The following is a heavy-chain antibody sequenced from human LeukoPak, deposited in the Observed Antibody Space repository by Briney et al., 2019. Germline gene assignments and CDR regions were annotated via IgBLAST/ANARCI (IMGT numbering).Heavy chain of an antibody. CDR3: AREGGYQYYYAMDV. J-gene: IGHJ6*02. Sequence: GGSLRLSCAASGFTFSNYWMGWVRQAPGKGLEWVANIKQDGSEKYYVDSMKGRFTISRDNTKSSLYLQMSSLRAEDAAVYYCAREGGYQYYYAMDVWGQGTTVTVSS. V-gene: IGHV3-7*01. CDR1: GFTFSNYW. D-gene: IGHD3-16*01. CDR2: IKQDGSEK.